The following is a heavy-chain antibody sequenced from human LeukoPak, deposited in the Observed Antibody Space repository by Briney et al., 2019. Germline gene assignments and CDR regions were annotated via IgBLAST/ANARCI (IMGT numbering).Heavy chain of an antibody. D-gene: IGHD3-22*01. CDR1: GFTFSSYA. CDR3: AKGEEHYYDSSGYYHSGDFDY. Sequence: GGSLRLSCAASGFTFSSYAMSWVRQAPGKGLEWVSGISGGGGSTYYADSVKGRFTISRDNSKNTLYLQMNSLRAEDTAVYYCAKGEEHYYDSSGYYHSGDFDYWGQGTLVTVSS. CDR2: ISGGGGST. V-gene: IGHV3-23*01. J-gene: IGHJ4*02.